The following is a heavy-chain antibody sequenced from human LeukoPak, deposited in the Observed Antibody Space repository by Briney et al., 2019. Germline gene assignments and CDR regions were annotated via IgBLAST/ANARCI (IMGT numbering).Heavy chain of an antibody. CDR2: IYSGGST. CDR3: AKSDYYDSSGHPSSFEY. V-gene: IGHV3-53*01. D-gene: IGHD3-22*01. J-gene: IGHJ4*02. CDR1: GFTVSSNY. Sequence: GGSLILSCAASGFTVSSNYMSWVRQAPGKGLEWVSVIYSGGSTYYADSVKGRFTISRDNSKNTLYLQMNSLRAEDTAVYYCAKSDYYDSSGHPSSFEYWGQGTLVTVSS.